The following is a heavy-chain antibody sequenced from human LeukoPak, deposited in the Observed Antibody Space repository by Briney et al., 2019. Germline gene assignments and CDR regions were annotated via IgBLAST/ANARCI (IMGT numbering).Heavy chain of an antibody. CDR1: GFTFSSYA. D-gene: IGHD3-22*01. CDR2: TSGSGGST. V-gene: IGHV3-23*01. CDR3: AKNLVTYYYDSSGYRYGY. Sequence: GGSLRLSCAASGFTFSSYAMSWVRQAPGKGLEWVSATSGSGGSTYYADSVKGRFTISRDNSKNTLYLQMNSLRAEDTAVYYCAKNLVTYYYDSSGYRYGYWGQGTLVTVSS. J-gene: IGHJ4*02.